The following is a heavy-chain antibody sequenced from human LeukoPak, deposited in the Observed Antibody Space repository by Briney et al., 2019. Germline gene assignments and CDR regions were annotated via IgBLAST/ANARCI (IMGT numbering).Heavy chain of an antibody. V-gene: IGHV4-61*02. Sequence: SQTLSLTCTVSGGSISSGSYYWSWIRQPAGKGLEWIGRIYTSGSTNYNPSLKSRVTISVDTSKNQFSLKLSSVTAADTAVYYCAREGVYWGQGTLVTVSS. CDR1: GGSISSGSYY. CDR3: AREGVY. D-gene: IGHD3-16*01. J-gene: IGHJ1*01. CDR2: IYTSGST.